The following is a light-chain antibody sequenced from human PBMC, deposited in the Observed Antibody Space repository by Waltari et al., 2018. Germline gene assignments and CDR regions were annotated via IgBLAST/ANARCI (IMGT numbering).Light chain of an antibody. V-gene: IGLV2-23*02. CDR2: DVT. CDR3: SSYAGTSTSVL. Sequence: QSALTQPASVSGSPGQSITISCSGTSSDIGSYNLSSWYQQHPGKAPKLLIYDVTERPSGVSDRFSGSKSGNAASLTISGLQAEDEADYYCSSYAGTSTSVLLGGGTKLTVL. J-gene: IGLJ2*01. CDR1: SSDIGSYNL.